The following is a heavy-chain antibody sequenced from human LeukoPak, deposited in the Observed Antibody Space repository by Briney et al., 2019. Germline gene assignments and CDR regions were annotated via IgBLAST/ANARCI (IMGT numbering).Heavy chain of an antibody. V-gene: IGHV4-34*01. J-gene: IGHJ4*02. Sequence: PSETLPLTCAVYGGSFSGYYWSWIRQPPGKGLEWIGEINHSGSTNYNPSLKSRVTISVDTSKNQFSLKLSSVTAADTAVYYCASGSTALTGDFDYWGQGTLVTVSS. CDR2: INHSGST. CDR3: ASGSTALTGDFDY. CDR1: GGSFSGYY. D-gene: IGHD3-9*01.